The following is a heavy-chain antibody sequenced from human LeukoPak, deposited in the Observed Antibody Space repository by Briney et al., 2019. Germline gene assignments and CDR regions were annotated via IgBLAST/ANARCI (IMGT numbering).Heavy chain of an antibody. CDR3: ARGEDYDFWSGYRSTGFDP. Sequence: SETLSLTCAVSGGSISSSNWWSWVRQPPGKGLEWIGEIYHSGSTNYNPSLKSRVTISVDKSKNQFSLKLSSVTAADTAVYYCARGEDYDFWSGYRSTGFDPRGQGTLVTVSS. CDR1: GGSISSSNW. J-gene: IGHJ5*02. D-gene: IGHD3-3*01. V-gene: IGHV4-4*02. CDR2: IYHSGST.